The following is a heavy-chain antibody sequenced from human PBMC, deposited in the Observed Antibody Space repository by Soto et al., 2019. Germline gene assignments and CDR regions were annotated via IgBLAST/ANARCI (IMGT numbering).Heavy chain of an antibody. CDR2: ISGSGGST. V-gene: IGHV3-23*01. D-gene: IGHD2-21*01. Sequence: GGSLRFSCAASGFTFSSYAMSWVRQAQGKGLEWVSAISGSGGSTYYADSVKGRFTISRANSKNTLYLQMNSLRADDTAAYYCASHWVGLPGPPHYMDVWGKGTTVTVSS. CDR1: GFTFSSYA. CDR3: ASHWVGLPGPPHYMDV. J-gene: IGHJ6*03.